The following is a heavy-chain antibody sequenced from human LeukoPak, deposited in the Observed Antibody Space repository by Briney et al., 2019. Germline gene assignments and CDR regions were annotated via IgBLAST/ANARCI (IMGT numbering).Heavy chain of an antibody. J-gene: IGHJ4*02. Sequence: GESLKISCKGSGYSFTSYWIGWVSQMHGKGLEWMGIIYPGDSDTRYSPSFQGQVTISADKSISTAYLQWSSLKASDTAMYYCARPSYYDSSGYYYLDYWGQGTLVTVSS. CDR1: GYSFTSYW. D-gene: IGHD3-22*01. CDR3: ARPSYYDSSGYYYLDY. V-gene: IGHV5-51*01. CDR2: IYPGDSDT.